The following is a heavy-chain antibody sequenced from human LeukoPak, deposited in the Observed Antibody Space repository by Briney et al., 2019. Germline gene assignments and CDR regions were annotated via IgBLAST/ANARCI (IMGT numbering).Heavy chain of an antibody. D-gene: IGHD2-2*01. CDR3: ARGFCSSTNCYQGPFDF. Sequence: GGSLRLSCAASGFTFSSAWMTWVRQAPGKGLEWVGHIKNKTNGETTDYAAPVKGRFIISRDDSKNTLYLQMNSPRTEDTAVYYCARGFCSSTNCYQGPFDFWGQGTLVTVSS. CDR1: GFTFSSAW. CDR2: IKNKTNGETT. J-gene: IGHJ4*02. V-gene: IGHV3-15*01.